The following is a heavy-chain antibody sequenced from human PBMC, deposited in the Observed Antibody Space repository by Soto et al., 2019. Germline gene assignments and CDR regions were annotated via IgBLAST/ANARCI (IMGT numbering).Heavy chain of an antibody. D-gene: IGHD2-2*01. CDR3: ARECSNSCYFGMDV. Sequence: QVQLVQSGAEVKEPGASVKVSCKASGFTFTSYGISWVRQAPGQGLAWMGWISGYNGNTHYAQNFQGRVTMTTDTPTSTAYMELRSLRSDDTAVYDCARECSNSCYFGMDVWGQGTTVIVSS. CDR1: GFTFTSYG. V-gene: IGHV1-18*01. CDR2: ISGYNGNT. J-gene: IGHJ6*02.